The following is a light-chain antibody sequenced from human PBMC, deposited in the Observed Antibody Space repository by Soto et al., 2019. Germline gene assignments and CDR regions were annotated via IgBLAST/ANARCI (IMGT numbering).Light chain of an antibody. CDR2: DVS. Sequence: DIQMTQSPSTLSASIGDRIIITCRASQSINTWLACYQQKPGEAPKLLIYDVSTLARGVPSRFSGSGSETEFTLTISRLQPDDFATFYCHQYQTFSLTCGQGTKVEV. CDR3: HQYQTFSLT. V-gene: IGKV1-5*03. CDR1: QSINTW. J-gene: IGKJ1*01.